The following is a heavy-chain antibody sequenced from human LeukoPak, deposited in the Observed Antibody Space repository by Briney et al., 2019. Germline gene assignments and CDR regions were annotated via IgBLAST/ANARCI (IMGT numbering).Heavy chain of an antibody. J-gene: IGHJ4*02. V-gene: IGHV4-59*11. CDR2: IYYSGST. CDR1: GASISTHY. D-gene: IGHD6-13*01. Sequence: SQTLSLTCTLSGASISTHYWSWVRQPPGKGLEWIGYIYYSGSTNYNPSLKSRVTMSVGTSKNQFSLKLSSVTAADTAVYYCARGGIAAFHFDYWGQGTLVTVSS. CDR3: ARGGIAAFHFDY.